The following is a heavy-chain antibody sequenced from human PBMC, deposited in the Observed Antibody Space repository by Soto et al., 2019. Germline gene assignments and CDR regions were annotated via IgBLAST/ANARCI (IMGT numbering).Heavy chain of an antibody. V-gene: IGHV3-15*07. CDR1: GFTFSHAW. J-gene: IGHJ4*02. CDR3: TRRMAVAGTYYFDY. Sequence: LLVESGGGFVQPGGSLRLSCVASGFTFSHAWMDWVRQAPGKGLEWVGRIKSISDGETTNYAASVAGRFTISRDDSKNTLFLPVNSLKTEDTGVYYCTRRMAVAGTYYFDYWGQGTLVTVSS. D-gene: IGHD6-19*01. CDR2: IKSISDGETT.